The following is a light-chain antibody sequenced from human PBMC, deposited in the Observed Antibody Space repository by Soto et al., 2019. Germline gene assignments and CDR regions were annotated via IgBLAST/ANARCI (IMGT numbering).Light chain of an antibody. CDR3: QQGDRTPWT. V-gene: IGKV1-39*01. CDR1: QSISNY. CDR2: SAS. Sequence: DIQRTGSPSKVSACVGEGDTIARRASQSISNYLTWYQQKPGRDPKLLIYSASSLQSGVPSRFRGSGSGTEVTLTISSLHTEQVPFCSWQQGDRTPWTCAQGTRWIS. J-gene: IGKJ1*01.